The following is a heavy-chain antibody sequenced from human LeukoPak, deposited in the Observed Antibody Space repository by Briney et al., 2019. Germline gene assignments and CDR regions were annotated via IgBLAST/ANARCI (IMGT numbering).Heavy chain of an antibody. CDR3: ARDRWAAAFDY. CDR1: GCTFSSYS. CDR2: ISSSSSYT. Sequence: GGSLRLSCAASGCTFSSYSMNWVRDAPGKGLEWVSSISSSSSYTYYADSVKGRFTISRDNAKNSLYLQMNSLRAEDTAVYYCARDRWAAAFDYWGQGTLVTVSS. D-gene: IGHD6-13*01. V-gene: IGHV3-21*01. J-gene: IGHJ4*02.